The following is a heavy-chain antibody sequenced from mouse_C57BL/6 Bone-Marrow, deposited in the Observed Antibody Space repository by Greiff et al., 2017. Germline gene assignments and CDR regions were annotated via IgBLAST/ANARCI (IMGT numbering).Heavy chain of an antibody. CDR3: ARAIYYYGSSPFAY. CDR2: IHPNSGST. V-gene: IGHV1-64*01. Sequence: QVQLQQPGAELVKPGASVKLSCKASGYTFTSYWMHWVKQRPGQGLEWIGMIHPNSGSTNYNEKFKSKATLTVDKSSSTAYMQLSSLTSEDSAVYYCARAIYYYGSSPFAYWGQGTLVTGSA. CDR1: GYTFTSYW. J-gene: IGHJ3*01. D-gene: IGHD1-1*01.